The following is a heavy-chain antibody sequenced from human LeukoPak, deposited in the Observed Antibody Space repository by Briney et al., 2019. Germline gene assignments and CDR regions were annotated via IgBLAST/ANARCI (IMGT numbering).Heavy chain of an antibody. CDR3: ARGTGVGSYLAAFDI. Sequence: HPGGALRLSCAPSGLTCSSYQMKCVLQDPGKGLECVSSITSSSGTINHVDSVKGQFTICRDNAISSLYMKMNNLRAEDTAVYYCARGTGVGSYLAAFDIWGEGTTVSVSS. V-gene: IGHV3-48*03. D-gene: IGHD1-26*01. CDR2: ITSSSGTI. J-gene: IGHJ3*02. CDR1: GLTCSSYQ.